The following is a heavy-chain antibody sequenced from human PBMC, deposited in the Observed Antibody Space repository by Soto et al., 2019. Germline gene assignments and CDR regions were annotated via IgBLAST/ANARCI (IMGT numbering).Heavy chain of an antibody. CDR2: ISGSGGST. J-gene: IGHJ4*02. CDR3: AKNQDISTSSYGN. V-gene: IGHV3-23*01. CDR1: GFSFSSYA. D-gene: IGHD2-2*01. Sequence: GGSLRLSCAASGFSFSSYAMSWVRQAPGKGLEWVSAISGSGGSTYYTDSVKGRFTISRDNSKNTLYLQMSSLRAEDTAVYYCAKNQDISTSSYGNWGQGTLVTVSS.